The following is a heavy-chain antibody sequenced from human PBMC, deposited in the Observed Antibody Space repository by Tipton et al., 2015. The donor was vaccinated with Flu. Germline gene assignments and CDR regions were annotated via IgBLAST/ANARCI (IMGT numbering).Heavy chain of an antibody. Sequence: TLSLTCTVSGGSISRGSYYYNWIRQPAGEGLEWIGRIYTNANTNYKASLKSRVTISLDTSKNQFSLKLNSLSAADTAVYYCARGGVVATVDFFDPWGRGILVTVSS. V-gene: IGHV4-61*02. CDR3: ARGGVVATVDFFDP. CDR2: IYTNANT. D-gene: IGHD5-12*01. J-gene: IGHJ5*02. CDR1: GGSISRGSYY.